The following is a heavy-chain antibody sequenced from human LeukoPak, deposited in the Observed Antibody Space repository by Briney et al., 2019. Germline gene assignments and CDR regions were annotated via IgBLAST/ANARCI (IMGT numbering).Heavy chain of an antibody. CDR3: ARGQGTDSSGYPDAFDI. CDR1: GFTFSSYA. V-gene: IGHV3-23*01. J-gene: IGHJ3*02. D-gene: IGHD3-22*01. Sequence: PGGSLRLSCAASGFTFSSYAMSWVRQAPGKGLEWVSAISGSGGSTYYADSVKGRFTISRDNSKNTLYLQMNSLRAEDTAVYYCARGQGTDSSGYPDAFDIWGQGTMVTVSS. CDR2: ISGSGGST.